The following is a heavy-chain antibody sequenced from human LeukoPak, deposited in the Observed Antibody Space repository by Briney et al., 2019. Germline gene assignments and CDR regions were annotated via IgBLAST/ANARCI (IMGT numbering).Heavy chain of an antibody. CDR1: GGSISSNY. D-gene: IGHD6-13*01. CDR3: ARLGGVGIAAYFDY. J-gene: IGHJ4*02. Sequence: SETLSLTCTVSGGSISSNYWSWIRQPPGKGLEWIGNIHYGGSTNYNPSLKSRVTISVDTSKNQFSLKLSSVTAADTAVYYCARLGGVGIAAYFDYWGQGTLVTVSS. CDR2: IHYGGST. V-gene: IGHV4-59*08.